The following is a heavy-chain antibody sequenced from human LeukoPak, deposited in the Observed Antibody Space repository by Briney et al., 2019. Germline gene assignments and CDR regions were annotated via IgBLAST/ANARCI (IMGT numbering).Heavy chain of an antibody. D-gene: IGHD3-10*01. CDR1: GGSFSGYY. CDR3: ARVGYSASGNYYNDRGAFDY. Sequence: SETLSLTCAVYGGSFSGYYWSRIRQPPGKGLEWIGEINHSGSTNYNPSLKSRVTISVGTSKNQFSLKLSSVTAADTAVYYCARVGYSASGNYYNDRGAFDYWGQGTLVTVSS. V-gene: IGHV4-34*01. CDR2: INHSGST. J-gene: IGHJ4*02.